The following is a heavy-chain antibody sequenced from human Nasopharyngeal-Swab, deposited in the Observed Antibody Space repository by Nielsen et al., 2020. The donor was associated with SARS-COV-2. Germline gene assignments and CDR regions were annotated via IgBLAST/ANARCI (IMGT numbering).Heavy chain of an antibody. J-gene: IGHJ6*02. CDR2: ISSSSSYI. D-gene: IGHD6-6*01. V-gene: IGHV3-21*01. Sequence: GGSLRLYCAASGFTFSSYSMNWVRQAPGKGLEWVSSISSSSSYIYYADSVKGRFTISRDNAKNSLYLQMNSLRAEDTAVYYCARDEQLAYGMDVWGQGTTVTVSS. CDR1: GFTFSSYS. CDR3: ARDEQLAYGMDV.